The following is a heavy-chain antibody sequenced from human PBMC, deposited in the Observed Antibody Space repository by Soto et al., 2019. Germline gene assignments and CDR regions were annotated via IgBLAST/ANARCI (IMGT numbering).Heavy chain of an antibody. Sequence: TLSLTCTVSGGSISSGGYYWSWIRQHPGKGLEWIGYIYYSGSTYYNPSLKSRVTISVDTSKNQFSLKLSSVTAADTAVYYCARESLGWCSGGSCYSSDYWGQGTLVTVSS. CDR2: IYYSGST. CDR1: GGSISSGGYY. D-gene: IGHD2-15*01. V-gene: IGHV4-31*03. CDR3: ARESLGWCSGGSCYSSDY. J-gene: IGHJ4*02.